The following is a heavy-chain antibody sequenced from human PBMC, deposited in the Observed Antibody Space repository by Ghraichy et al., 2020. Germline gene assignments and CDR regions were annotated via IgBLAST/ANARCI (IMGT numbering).Heavy chain of an antibody. D-gene: IGHD6-13*01. CDR1: GGSFSGYY. CDR3: ARGRAGSSWFPLDY. Sequence: SETLSLTCAVYGGSFSGYYWNWIRQPPGKGLEWIGEINHSESTNYDPSLKSRVTISVDTSKNQFSLKLSSVTAADTAVYYCARGRAGSSWFPLDYWGQGTLVTVSS. V-gene: IGHV4-34*01. CDR2: INHSEST. J-gene: IGHJ4*02.